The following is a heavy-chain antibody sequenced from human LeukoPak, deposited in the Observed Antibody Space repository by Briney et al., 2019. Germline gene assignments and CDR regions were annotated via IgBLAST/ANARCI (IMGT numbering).Heavy chain of an antibody. Sequence: GGSLRLSCAASGFTFSSYAMHWVRQAPGKGLEYVSAISSNGGSTYYANSVKGRFTISRDNSKNTLYLQMGSLRAEDMAVYYCARDPSIAVAGTVDYWGQGTLVTVSS. D-gene: IGHD6-19*01. CDR3: ARDPSIAVAGTVDY. J-gene: IGHJ4*02. CDR2: ISSNGGST. CDR1: GFTFSSYA. V-gene: IGHV3-64*01.